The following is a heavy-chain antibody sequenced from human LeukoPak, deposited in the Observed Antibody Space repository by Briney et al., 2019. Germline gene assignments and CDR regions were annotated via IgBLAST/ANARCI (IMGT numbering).Heavy chain of an antibody. CDR1: GGSISSYY. D-gene: IGHD3-22*01. Sequence: SKTLSLTCTVSGGSISSYYWSWIRQPPGKGLEWIGYIYYSGSTYYNPSLKSRVTISVDTSKNQFSLKLSSVTAADTAVYYCARDPGYYDSSGGRYYYGMDVWGQGTTVTVSS. CDR3: ARDPGYYDSSGGRYYYGMDV. CDR2: IYYSGST. J-gene: IGHJ6*02. V-gene: IGHV4-59*12.